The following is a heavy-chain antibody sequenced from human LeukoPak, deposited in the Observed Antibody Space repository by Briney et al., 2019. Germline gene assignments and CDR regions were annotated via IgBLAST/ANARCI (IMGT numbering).Heavy chain of an antibody. D-gene: IGHD1-14*01. CDR3: AGRKAYDAFDI. Sequence: GASVKVSCKASGGTFSSYAISWVRQAPGQGLEWMGRIIPILGIANYAQKFQGRVTITADKSTSTAYMELSSLRSEDTAVYYCAGRKAYDAFDIWGQGTMVAVSS. CDR2: IIPILGIA. CDR1: GGTFSSYA. V-gene: IGHV1-69*04. J-gene: IGHJ3*02.